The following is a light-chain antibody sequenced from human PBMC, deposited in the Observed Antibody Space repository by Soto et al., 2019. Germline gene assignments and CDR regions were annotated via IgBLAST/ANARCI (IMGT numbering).Light chain of an antibody. Sequence: DIQMTQSLSAMSASXXDKVXITSQASQGIGNYLAWYQHQPGRAPKXXIYAASSLQSGVPSRFSGSGAGTAFTLTISSLQPEDFATYYCQQSYSTPQTFGQGTKVDIK. V-gene: IGKV1-39*01. CDR1: QGIGNY. CDR2: AAS. J-gene: IGKJ1*01. CDR3: QQSYSTPQT.